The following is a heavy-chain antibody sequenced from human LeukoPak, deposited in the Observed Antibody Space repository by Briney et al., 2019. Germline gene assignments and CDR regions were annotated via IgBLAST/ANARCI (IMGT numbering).Heavy chain of an antibody. CDR3: ASLTTRYYFMDV. Sequence: SETLSLTCTVSGAYTSSYYWTWIRQSPGKGLEWIGYIHYGGTTNYSPSLKSRVIMSVDTAKNQFSLKMSSVTAADTAVYYCASLTTRYYFMDVWGKGATVTVSS. J-gene: IGHJ6*03. CDR2: IHYGGTT. D-gene: IGHD4/OR15-4a*01. CDR1: GAYTSSYY. V-gene: IGHV4-59*01.